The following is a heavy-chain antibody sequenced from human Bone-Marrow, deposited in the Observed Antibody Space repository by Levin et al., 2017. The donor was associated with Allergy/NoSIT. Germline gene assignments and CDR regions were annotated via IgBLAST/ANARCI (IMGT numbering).Heavy chain of an antibody. J-gene: IGHJ4*02. CDR3: ARNDIFDQGIDY. CDR2: INTISSHM. CDR1: GFTFSAYS. Sequence: PGGSLRLSCAGSGFTFSAYSMNWVRQAPGKGLEYVASINTISSHMFYAGSLRGRFTISRDNAKDSLYLDMNSLRAEDTALYYCARNDIFDQGIDYWGQGTLVTVSS. D-gene: IGHD3-9*01. V-gene: IGHV3-21*06.